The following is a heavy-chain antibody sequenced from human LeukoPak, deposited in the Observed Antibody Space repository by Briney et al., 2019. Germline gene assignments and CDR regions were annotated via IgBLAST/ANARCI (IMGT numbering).Heavy chain of an antibody. J-gene: IGHJ4*02. D-gene: IGHD3-10*01. CDR1: GFTFSSYS. CDR3: ARPSFTDYYGSGSYPGPLDY. CDR2: ISSSSSYI. V-gene: IGHV3-21*01. Sequence: GGSLRLSCAASGFTFSSYSMNWVRQAPGKGLEWVSSISSSSSYIYYADSVKGRFTTSRDNAKNSLYLQMNSLRAEDTAVYYCARPSFTDYYGSGSYPGPLDYWGQGTLVTVSS.